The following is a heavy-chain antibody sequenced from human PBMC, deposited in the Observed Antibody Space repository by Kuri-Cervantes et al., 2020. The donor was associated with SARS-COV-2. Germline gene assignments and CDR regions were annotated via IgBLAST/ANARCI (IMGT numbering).Heavy chain of an antibody. V-gene: IGHV1-2*02. CDR2: INPNSGGT. D-gene: IGHD4-11*01. CDR1: GYTFTSYY. CDR3: AKTRSYYYYMDV. Sequence: ASVKVSCKASGYTFTSYYMHWVRQAPGQGLEWMGWINPNSGGTNYAQKFQGRVTMPRDTSISTAYMELRSLRSDDTAVYYCAKTRSYYYYMDVWGQGTTVTVSS. J-gene: IGHJ6*02.